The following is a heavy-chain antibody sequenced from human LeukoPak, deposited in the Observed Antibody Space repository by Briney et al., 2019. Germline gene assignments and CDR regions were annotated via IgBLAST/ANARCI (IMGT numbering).Heavy chain of an antibody. V-gene: IGHV3-15*01. CDR3: TTVRSYYSNGD. Sequence: GGSLRLSCVASGFFFNNAWMTWVRQALGKGLEWVGRIKSAAAGGTIDYAVPVKGRFTISRDDSKSTIYLQMNSLKTEDTAVYYCTTVRSYYSNGDWGQGTLVTVSS. CDR2: IKSAAAGGTI. D-gene: IGHD3-22*01. CDR1: GFFFNNAW. J-gene: IGHJ4*02.